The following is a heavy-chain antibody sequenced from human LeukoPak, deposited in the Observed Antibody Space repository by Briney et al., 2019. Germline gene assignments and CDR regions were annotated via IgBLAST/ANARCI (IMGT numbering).Heavy chain of an antibody. V-gene: IGHV3-30*02. J-gene: IGHJ4*02. D-gene: IGHD4-17*01. CDR2: IRYDGSQT. CDR3: ARVIDYGDYGGFDF. Sequence: PGGSLRLSCAASEFTFSTYGMHWVRQAPGKGLEWVAFIRYDGSQTYYADSVKGRFTISRDNSKNTLYLQMNRLRAEDTAVYYCARVIDYGDYGGFDFWGQGTLGTVSS. CDR1: EFTFSTYG.